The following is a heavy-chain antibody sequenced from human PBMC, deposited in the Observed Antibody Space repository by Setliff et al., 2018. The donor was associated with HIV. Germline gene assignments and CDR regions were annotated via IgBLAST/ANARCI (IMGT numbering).Heavy chain of an antibody. Sequence: PSETLSLTCAVYGGSFSDNYWSWIRQPPGKGLEWIGEINHSGSTNYNPSLKSRVTMSVDTSKNQFSLKLRSVTAADTAVYYCATQSFSDTDNYYYAAFDIWGQGTMVTVSS. J-gene: IGHJ3*02. CDR3: ATQSFSDTDNYYYAAFDI. D-gene: IGHD3-22*01. CDR1: GGSFSDNY. CDR2: INHSGST. V-gene: IGHV4-34*01.